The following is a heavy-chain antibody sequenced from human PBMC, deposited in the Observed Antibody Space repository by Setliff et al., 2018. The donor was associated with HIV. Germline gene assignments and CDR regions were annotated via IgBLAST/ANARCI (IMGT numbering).Heavy chain of an antibody. CDR1: GYTFTSDY. CDR3: AKDIPGPANNSGRIKNWFDP. V-gene: IGHV1-46*01. D-gene: IGHD6-19*01. J-gene: IGHJ5*02. CDR2: INPAVNPT. Sequence: ASVKVSCEASGYTFTSDYIHWVRQAPGQGLEWMGIINPAVNPTRYAQKFQGRLPMTRDTSTNTVYMELSSLRSEDTTVDYCAKDIPGPANNSGRIKNWFDPWGEGTLVTVSS.